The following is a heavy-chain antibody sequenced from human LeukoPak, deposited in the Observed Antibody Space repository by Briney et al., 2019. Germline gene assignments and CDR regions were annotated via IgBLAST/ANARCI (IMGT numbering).Heavy chain of an antibody. Sequence: SETLSLTCTVSGYYISSGYYWSWIRQPAGKGLEWTGRFYTSGSTKYNPSLKSRVTMSEDTSKNQFSLKLSSVTAADTAVYYCARGFLGDYFGSGGYYVFDYWGQGTLVTVSS. J-gene: IGHJ4*02. D-gene: IGHD3-10*01. CDR3: ARGFLGDYFGSGGYYVFDY. CDR1: GYYISSGYY. V-gene: IGHV4-4*07. CDR2: FYTSGST.